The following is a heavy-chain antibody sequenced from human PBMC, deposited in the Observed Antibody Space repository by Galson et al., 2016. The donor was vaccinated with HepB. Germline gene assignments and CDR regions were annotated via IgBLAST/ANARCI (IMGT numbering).Heavy chain of an antibody. CDR3: AREMDYYNSRTFDI. J-gene: IGHJ3*02. CDR2: ISYYGTDT. Sequence: SLRLSCAASGFSFRDSVMHWVRQPPGKGLEWVALISYYGTDTYYADSVKGRFSTSRDNSKNTLYLQMNSLRADDTAMYYCAREMDYYNSRTFDIWGHGAMVTVSS. V-gene: IGHV3-30*04. CDR1: GFSFRDSV. D-gene: IGHD3-22*01.